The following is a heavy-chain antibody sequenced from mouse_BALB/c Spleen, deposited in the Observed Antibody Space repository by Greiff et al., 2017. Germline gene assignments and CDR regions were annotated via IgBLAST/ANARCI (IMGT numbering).Heavy chain of an antibody. CDR2: ISSGSSTI. V-gene: IGHV5-17*02. CDR3: ARSESGFAY. Sequence: VVESGGGLVQPGGSRKLSCAASGFTFSSFGMHWVRQAPEKGLEWVAYISSGSSTIYYADTVKGRFTISRDNPKNTLFLQMTSLRSEDTAMYYCARSESGFAYWGQGTLVTVSA. J-gene: IGHJ3*01. CDR1: GFTFSSFG.